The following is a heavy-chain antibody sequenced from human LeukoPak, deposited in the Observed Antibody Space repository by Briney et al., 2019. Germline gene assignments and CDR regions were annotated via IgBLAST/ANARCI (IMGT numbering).Heavy chain of an antibody. J-gene: IGHJ4*02. V-gene: IGHV3-7*01. Sequence: GGSLRLSCAASGFTFSSYWMSWVRQAPGKGLEWVANIKQDGTEKYYVDSVKGRFTASRDNAKNSLYLQMNSLRAEDMAVYFCARDGGPVGANPPGFDYWGQGTLVTVPS. D-gene: IGHD1-26*01. CDR2: IKQDGTEK. CDR3: ARDGGPVGANPPGFDY. CDR1: GFTFSSYW.